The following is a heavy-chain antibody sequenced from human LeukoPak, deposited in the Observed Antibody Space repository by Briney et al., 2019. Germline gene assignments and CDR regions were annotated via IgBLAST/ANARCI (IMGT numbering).Heavy chain of an antibody. CDR3: AIERSFCEGDCSDY. CDR1: GYSFSDYE. CDR2: IWSSGTVT. V-gene: IGHV3-48*03. Sequence: GGSLRLSCAGSGYSFSDYEMNWVRQAPGRGLEWVAYIWSSGTVTHYTDSVKDRFTISRDNGKNSLFLQMNGLRAGDTAVYYCAIERSFCEGDCSDYWGQGTLVTVSP. J-gene: IGHJ4*02. D-gene: IGHD2-21*01.